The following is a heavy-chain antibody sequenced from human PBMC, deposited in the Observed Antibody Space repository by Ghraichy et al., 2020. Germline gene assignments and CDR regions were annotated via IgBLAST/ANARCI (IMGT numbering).Heavy chain of an antibody. J-gene: IGHJ5*02. D-gene: IGHD2/OR15-2a*01. Sequence: LSLTCAASGFTFSSYALAWIRQAPGQGLEWVSSIGNYGEDISYADSVKGRFTISRDNSKNTLYLQMNSLRAVDTAVYFCAKKLKGFYHFDPWGQGTLVTVSS. CDR1: GFTFSSYA. CDR3: AKKLKGFYHFDP. CDR2: IGNYGEDI. V-gene: IGHV3-23*01.